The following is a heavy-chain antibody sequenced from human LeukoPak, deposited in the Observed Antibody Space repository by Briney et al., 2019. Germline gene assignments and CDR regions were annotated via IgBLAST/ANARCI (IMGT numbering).Heavy chain of an antibody. Sequence: PSETLSLTCTVSGGSISSSSYYWGWIRQPPGKGLEWIGSIYYSGSTYYNPSLKSRVTISVDTSKNQFSLKLSSVTAADTAVYYSASNGYSGYYYMDVWGKGTTVTVSS. CDR1: GGSISSSSYY. CDR3: ASNGYSGYYYMDV. V-gene: IGHV4-39*01. J-gene: IGHJ6*03. D-gene: IGHD5-12*01. CDR2: IYYSGST.